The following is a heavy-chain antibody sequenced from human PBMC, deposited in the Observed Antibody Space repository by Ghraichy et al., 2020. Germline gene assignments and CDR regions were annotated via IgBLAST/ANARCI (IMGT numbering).Heavy chain of an antibody. CDR3: ARVVFSNNWTPVHWFDP. CDR1: GGSFSDYD. CDR2: INDSGSI. D-gene: IGHD1-1*01. V-gene: IGHV4-34*01. Sequence: SETLSLTCAVYGGSFSDYDRTWIRQPPGKGLEWIGEINDSGSIEYNASLKSRVSISLDTSKNQFSLKLSSVTAADTAGYFCARVVFSNNWTPVHWFDPWGQRTLVIVSA. J-gene: IGHJ5*02.